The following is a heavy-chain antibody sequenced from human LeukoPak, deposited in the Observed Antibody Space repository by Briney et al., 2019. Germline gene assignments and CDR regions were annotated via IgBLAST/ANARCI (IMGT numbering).Heavy chain of an antibody. Sequence: ASVKVSCKASGYTFTSYGISWVRQAPGQGLEWMGWISAYNGNTNYAQKLQGRVTMTTDTSTSTAYMELRSLRSDDTAVYYCARAPTGVVPAANAGPRYYYYYYYMDVWGKGTTVTVSS. V-gene: IGHV1-18*01. CDR3: ARAPTGVVPAANAGPRYYYYYYYMDV. D-gene: IGHD2-2*01. J-gene: IGHJ6*03. CDR2: ISAYNGNT. CDR1: GYTFTSYG.